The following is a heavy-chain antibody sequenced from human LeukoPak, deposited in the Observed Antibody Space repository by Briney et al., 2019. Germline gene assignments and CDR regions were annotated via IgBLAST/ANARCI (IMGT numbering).Heavy chain of an antibody. CDR3: ARADCSGGSCYSDAFDI. D-gene: IGHD2-15*01. V-gene: IGHV4-31*03. CDR1: GGSISSGGYY. J-gene: IGHJ3*02. CDR2: IYYGGST. Sequence: SQTLSLTCTVSGGSISSGGYYWSWIRQHPGKGLEWIGYIYYGGSTYYNPSLKSRVTISVDTSKNQFSLKLSSVTAADTAVYYCARADCSGGSCYSDAFDIWGQGTMVTVSS.